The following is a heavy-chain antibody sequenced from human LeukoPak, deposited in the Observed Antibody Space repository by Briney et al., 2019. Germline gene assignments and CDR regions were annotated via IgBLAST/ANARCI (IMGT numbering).Heavy chain of an antibody. CDR3: ARERCISTSCSHGMDV. CDR2: INSNGSSA. Sequence: PGGSLRLSCAASGFTFSSFWMNWVRQAPGKGLVWVSRINSNGSSAAYADSVRGRFTISRDNAKNTLYVQMNSLRAEDTAVYYCARERCISTSCSHGMDVWGQGTTVTVSS. J-gene: IGHJ6*02. CDR1: GFTFSSFW. D-gene: IGHD2-2*01. V-gene: IGHV3-74*01.